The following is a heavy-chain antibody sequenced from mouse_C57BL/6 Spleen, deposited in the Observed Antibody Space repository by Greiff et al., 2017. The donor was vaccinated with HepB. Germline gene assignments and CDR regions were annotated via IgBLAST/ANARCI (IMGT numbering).Heavy chain of an antibody. J-gene: IGHJ3*01. D-gene: IGHD2-5*01. CDR1: GYTFTSYW. V-gene: IGHV1-52*01. CDR3: ARDSNYSAWFAY. Sequence: VQLQQSGAELVRPGSSVKLSCKASGYTFTSYWMHWVKQRPIQGLEWIGNIDPSDSETHYNQKFKDKATLTVDKSSSTAYMQLSSLTSEDSAVYDCARDSNYSAWFAYWGQGTLVTVSA. CDR2: IDPSDSET.